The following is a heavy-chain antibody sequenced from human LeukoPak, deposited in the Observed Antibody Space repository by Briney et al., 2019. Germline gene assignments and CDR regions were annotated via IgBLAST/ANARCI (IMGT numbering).Heavy chain of an antibody. CDR1: GDSVSNSLYY. V-gene: IGHV4-61*01. D-gene: IGHD5-18*01. J-gene: IGHJ4*02. CDR2: IYYNGGT. Sequence: SETLSLTCTVSGDSVSNSLYYWSWIRQPPGKGLEWIGYIYYNGGTNYNPSLKSRVTISMDTSTNQFSLRLNSMTAADTAVYYCARVLRAASWRSYDYWGQGSLVTVSS. CDR3: ARVLRAASWRSYDY.